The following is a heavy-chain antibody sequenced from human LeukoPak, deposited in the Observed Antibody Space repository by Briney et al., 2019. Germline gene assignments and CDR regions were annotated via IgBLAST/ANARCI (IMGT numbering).Heavy chain of an antibody. Sequence: PSETLSLTCTVSGGSISSSSYYWRWIRQPPGKGLEWIGSIYYSGSTYYNPSLKSRVTISVDTSKNQFSLKLSSVSAAYTAVYYCASPYSNYVGLFDYWGQGTLVTVSS. CDR2: IYYSGST. CDR1: GGSISSSSYY. D-gene: IGHD4-11*01. CDR3: ASPYSNYVGLFDY. J-gene: IGHJ4*02. V-gene: IGHV4-39*01.